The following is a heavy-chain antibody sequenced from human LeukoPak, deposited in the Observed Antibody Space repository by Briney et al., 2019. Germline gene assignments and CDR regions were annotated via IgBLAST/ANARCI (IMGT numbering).Heavy chain of an antibody. V-gene: IGHV4-39*01. CDR2: IYYSGST. D-gene: IGHD3-10*01. J-gene: IGHJ4*02. CDR1: GGSISSSSYY. Sequence: SETLSLTCTVSGGSISSSSYYWGWIRQPPGKGLEWIGSIYYSGSTYYNPSLKSRVTISVDTSKNQFSLKLSSVTAADTAVYYCGAGSGSGIFDHWGQGTLVTVSS. CDR3: GAGSGSGIFDH.